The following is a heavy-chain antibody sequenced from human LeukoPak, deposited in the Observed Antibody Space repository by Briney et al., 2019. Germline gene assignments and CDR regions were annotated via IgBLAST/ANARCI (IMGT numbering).Heavy chain of an antibody. Sequence: ASVKVSCKASGGTFSSYAISWVRQAPGQGLEWMGGIIPIFGTANYAQKFQGRVTITADKSTSTAYMELSSLRSEGTAVYYCACGGFGDPRSYYYYYYMDVWGKGTTVTVSS. CDR2: IIPIFGTA. CDR1: GGTFSSYA. V-gene: IGHV1-69*06. D-gene: IGHD4-17*01. J-gene: IGHJ6*03. CDR3: ACGGFGDPRSYYYYYYMDV.